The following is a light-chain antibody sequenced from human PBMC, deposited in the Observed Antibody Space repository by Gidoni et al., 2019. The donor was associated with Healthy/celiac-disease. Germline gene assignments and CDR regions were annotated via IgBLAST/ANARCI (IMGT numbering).Light chain of an antibody. Sequence: QSVLTQPPSGDGAPGQRVSISCNGSSSNIGAGYDVPWYQQLPGTAPKLLIYGNRNPPSGVPDRFSGSKSGTSASLAITGLQAEDEADYYCQSYDSSLSGSKEFFGTGTKVTVL. V-gene: IGLV1-40*01. CDR1: SSNIGAGYD. J-gene: IGLJ1*01. CDR3: QSYDSSLSGSKEF. CDR2: GNR.